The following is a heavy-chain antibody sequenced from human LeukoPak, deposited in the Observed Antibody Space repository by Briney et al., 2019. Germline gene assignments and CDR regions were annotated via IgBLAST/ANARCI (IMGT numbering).Heavy chain of an antibody. V-gene: IGHV5-51*01. Sequence: GESLKISCKGSGYSFTSYWIGLVRQMPGKGVELMGIIYPGDSDTRYRAAFQGQVTISSDKSIRPAPLQWMSLKASDTAMYYCARLRSKSLRAPQTGYDILTGPLDPWGQGTLVTVSS. D-gene: IGHD3-9*01. CDR3: ARLRSKSLRAPQTGYDILTGPLDP. J-gene: IGHJ5*02. CDR1: GYSFTSYW. CDR2: IYPGDSDT.